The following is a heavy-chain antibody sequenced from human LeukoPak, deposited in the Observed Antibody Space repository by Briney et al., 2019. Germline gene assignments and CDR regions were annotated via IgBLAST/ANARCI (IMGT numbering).Heavy chain of an antibody. CDR3: ARGGYCSGGSCYYFDY. D-gene: IGHD2-15*01. V-gene: IGHV4-31*03. CDR1: GGSISSGGYY. J-gene: IGHJ4*02. CDR2: IYYSGST. Sequence: SETLSLTCTVSGGSISSGGYYWSWIRQHPGKGLEWIGYIYYSGSTYYNPSLKSRVTISVDTSKNQFSLKLSSVTAADTAVYYCARGGYCSGGSCYYFDYWGQGTLVTVSS.